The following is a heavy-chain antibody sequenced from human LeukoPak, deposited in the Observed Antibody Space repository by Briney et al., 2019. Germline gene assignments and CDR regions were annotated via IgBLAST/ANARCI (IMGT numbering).Heavy chain of an antibody. D-gene: IGHD2-2*01. CDR3: LGYCSSTSCYRSGYFDY. CDR1: GGTFSSYA. CDR2: IIPIFGTA. J-gene: IGHJ4*02. Sequence: SVKVSCTASGGTFSSYAISWVRQAPGQGLEWMGGIIPIFGTANYAQKFQGRVTITTDESTSTAYMELSSLRSEDTAVYYCLGYCSSTSCYRSGYFDYWGQGTLVTVSS. V-gene: IGHV1-69*05.